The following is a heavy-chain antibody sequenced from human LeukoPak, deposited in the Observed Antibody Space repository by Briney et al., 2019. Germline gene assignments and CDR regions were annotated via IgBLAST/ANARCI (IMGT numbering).Heavy chain of an antibody. CDR2: ISAYNGNT. Sequence: GASVKVSCKASGYTFTSYGISWVRQAPGQGLEWMGWISAYNGNTNYAQKLQGRVTMTTDTSTSTAYMELRSLRSDDTAVYYCARGGVITMIVVAEWGAFDIWGQGTMVTVSS. J-gene: IGHJ3*02. V-gene: IGHV1-18*01. CDR1: GYTFTSYG. D-gene: IGHD3-22*01. CDR3: ARGGVITMIVVAEWGAFDI.